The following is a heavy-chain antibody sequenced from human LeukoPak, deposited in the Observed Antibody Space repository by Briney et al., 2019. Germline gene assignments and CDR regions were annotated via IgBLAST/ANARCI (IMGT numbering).Heavy chain of an antibody. Sequence: TGGSLRLSCAASGFTFSSYAMSWVRQAPGKGLEWVSAISGSGGSTYYADSVKGRFTISRDNSKNTLYLQMNSLRAEDTAVYYFAKDGYSGSPYYFDYWGQGTLVTVSS. CDR2: ISGSGGST. CDR3: AKDGYSGSPYYFDY. J-gene: IGHJ4*02. D-gene: IGHD1-26*01. V-gene: IGHV3-23*01. CDR1: GFTFSSYA.